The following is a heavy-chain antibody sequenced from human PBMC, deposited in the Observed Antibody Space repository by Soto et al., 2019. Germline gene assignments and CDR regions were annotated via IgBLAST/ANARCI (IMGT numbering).Heavy chain of an antibody. CDR2: IYHSGST. CDR3: ASLYGLSHYPYYYGMDV. J-gene: IGHJ6*02. D-gene: IGHD2-8*01. Sequence: PSETLSLTCTVSGGSISSYYWSWIRQPPGKGLEWTGEIYHSGSTNYNPSLKSRVTISVDTSKNQFSLKLSSVTAADTAVYYCASLYGLSHYPYYYGMDVWGQGTTVTVSS. V-gene: IGHV4-59*04. CDR1: GGSISSYY.